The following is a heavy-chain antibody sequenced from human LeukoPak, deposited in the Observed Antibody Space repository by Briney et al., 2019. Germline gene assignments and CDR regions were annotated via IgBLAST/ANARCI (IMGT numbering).Heavy chain of an antibody. CDR1: GGSISSSNW. V-gene: IGHV4-4*02. CDR3: ARKFPDYDILTGYQERAFDI. CDR2: IYHSGST. Sequence: PSETLSLTCAVSGGSISSSNWWSWVRQPPGKGLEWIGEIYHSGSTNYNPSLKSRVTISVDKSKNQFSLKLSSVTAADTAVYYCARKFPDYDILTGYQERAFDIWGQGTMVTVSS. J-gene: IGHJ3*02. D-gene: IGHD3-9*01.